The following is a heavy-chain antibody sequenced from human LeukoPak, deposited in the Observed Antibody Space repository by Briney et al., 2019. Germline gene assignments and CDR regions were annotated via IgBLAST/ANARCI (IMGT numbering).Heavy chain of an antibody. Sequence: GSSVKVSCKASGGTFSSYAISWVRQAPGQGLEWMGGIIPIFGTANYAQKLQGRVTMTTDTSTSTAYMELRSLRSDDTAVYYCARGIVVVTAISPLSEYFQHWGQGTLVTVSS. CDR2: IIPIFGTA. CDR3: ARGIVVVTAISPLSEYFQH. J-gene: IGHJ1*01. D-gene: IGHD2-21*02. CDR1: GGTFSSYA. V-gene: IGHV1-69*05.